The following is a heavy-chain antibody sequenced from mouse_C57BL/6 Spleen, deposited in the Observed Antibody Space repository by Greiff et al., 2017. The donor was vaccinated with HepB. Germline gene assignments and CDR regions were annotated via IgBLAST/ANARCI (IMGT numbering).Heavy chain of an antibody. CDR3: AKSGTTVVASYYFDY. CDR1: GFTFSDYG. V-gene: IGHV5-17*01. CDR2: ISSGSSTI. J-gene: IGHJ2*01. D-gene: IGHD1-1*01. Sequence: EVQRVDSGGGLVKPGGSLKLSCAASGFTFSDYGMHWVRQAPEKGLEWVAYISSGSSTIYYAHTVKGRFTISRDNAKKTLFLQMTSLRSEDTAMYYCAKSGTTVVASYYFDYWGQGTTLTVSS.